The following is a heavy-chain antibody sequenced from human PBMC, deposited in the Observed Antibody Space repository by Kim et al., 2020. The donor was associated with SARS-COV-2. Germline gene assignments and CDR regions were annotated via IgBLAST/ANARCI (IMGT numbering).Heavy chain of an antibody. D-gene: IGHD3-16*01. CDR3: AKLWGGIRPPDY. Sequence: SETLSLTCTVSGVSISSNDYYWGWIRQPPGRGLEWIGSIYYSGSTYYNPSLQSRITMSVDTSKHQFSLRLSSVTAADTAVYYCAKLWGGIRPPDYWGQGT. J-gene: IGHJ4*02. V-gene: IGHV4-39*01. CDR2: IYYSGST. CDR1: GVSISSNDYY.